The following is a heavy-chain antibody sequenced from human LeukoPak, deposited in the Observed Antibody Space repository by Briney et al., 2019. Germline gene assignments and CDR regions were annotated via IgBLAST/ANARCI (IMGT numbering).Heavy chain of an antibody. CDR1: GFTFSSYA. Sequence: GGSLRLSCAASGFTFSSYAMHWVRQAPGKGLEWVSGISWNSGSIGYADSVKGRFTISRDNAKNSLYLQMNSLRAEDTASYYCAKDAQKFYYYGMDVWGQGTTVTVSS. V-gene: IGHV3-9*01. J-gene: IGHJ6*02. CDR2: ISWNSGSI. CDR3: AKDAQKFYYYGMDV.